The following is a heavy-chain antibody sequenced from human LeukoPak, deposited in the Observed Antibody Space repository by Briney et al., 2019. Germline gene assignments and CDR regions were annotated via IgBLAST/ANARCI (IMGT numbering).Heavy chain of an antibody. D-gene: IGHD5-18*01. CDR2: IDYSGGST. Sequence: GGSLRLSCTASGFTLSSYEMSWIRQAPGKGLEWVSSIDYSGGSTYYADSVKGRFTISRDNSKNTLYLQMNSLRAEDTAVYYCAKALGYSYGYNGRYFDYWGQGTLVTVSS. CDR1: GFTLSSYE. CDR3: AKALGYSYGYNGRYFDY. V-gene: IGHV3-23*01. J-gene: IGHJ4*02.